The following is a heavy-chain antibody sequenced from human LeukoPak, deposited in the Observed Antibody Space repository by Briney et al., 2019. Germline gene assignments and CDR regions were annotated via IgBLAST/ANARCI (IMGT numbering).Heavy chain of an antibody. CDR3: ARDLTNYYGMDV. J-gene: IGHJ6*02. D-gene: IGHD3-9*01. Sequence: GGSLRHSCAASGFTFSSYGMHWVRQAPGKGLEWVAVIWYDGSNKYYADSVKGRFTISRDNSKNTLYLQMNSLRAEDTAVYYCARDLTNYYGMDVWGQGTTVTVSS. CDR2: IWYDGSNK. V-gene: IGHV3-33*01. CDR1: GFTFSSYG.